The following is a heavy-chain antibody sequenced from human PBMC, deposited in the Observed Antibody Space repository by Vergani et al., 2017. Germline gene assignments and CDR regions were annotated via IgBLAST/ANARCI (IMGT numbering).Heavy chain of an antibody. J-gene: IGHJ4*02. V-gene: IGHV3-21*01. Sequence: EVQLVESGGGLVKPGGSLRLSCAASGFTFSSYSMNWVRQAPGKGLEWVSSISSSSSYIYYADSVKGRFTIARDNAKNSLHLQMNSLRAEDTAVYYCARDYILTGYVDYWGQGTLVTVSS. CDR3: ARDYILTGYVDY. CDR1: GFTFSSYS. CDR2: ISSSSSYI. D-gene: IGHD3-9*01.